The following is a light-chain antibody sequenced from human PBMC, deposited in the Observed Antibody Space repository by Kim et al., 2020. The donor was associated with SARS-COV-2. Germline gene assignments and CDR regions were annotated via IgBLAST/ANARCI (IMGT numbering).Light chain of an antibody. CDR1: QSISNY. CDR3: QQSYSTLWT. V-gene: IGKV1-39*01. Sequence: ASLGDRVTITCRACQSISNYLNWYQQKPGKVPKLLIYAASTLQSGVPSRFSGSGSGTDFTLTIRSLQPEDFATYYCQQSYSTLWTFGQGTKVDIK. J-gene: IGKJ1*01. CDR2: AAS.